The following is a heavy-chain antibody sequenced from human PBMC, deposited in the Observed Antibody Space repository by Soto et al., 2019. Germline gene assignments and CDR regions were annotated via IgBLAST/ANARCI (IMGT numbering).Heavy chain of an antibody. J-gene: IGHJ5*02. Sequence: PGGSLRLSCAASGFTFSSYWMHWVRQAPGKGLVWVSRINSDGSSTSYADSVKGRFTISRDNAKNTLYLQMNSLRAEDTAVYYYARGGTICGVPLDYNWFDPWGQGTLVTVSS. D-gene: IGHD3-3*01. CDR3: ARGGTICGVPLDYNWFDP. V-gene: IGHV3-74*01. CDR2: INSDGSST. CDR1: GFTFSSYW.